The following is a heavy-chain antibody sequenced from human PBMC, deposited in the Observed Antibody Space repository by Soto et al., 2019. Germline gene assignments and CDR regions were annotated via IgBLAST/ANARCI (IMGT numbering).Heavy chain of an antibody. CDR2: VYHTGNA. J-gene: IGHJ6*02. CDR3: ASRPFYYYGLAV. V-gene: IGHV4-30-2*01. Sequence: PSETLSLTCTVSGGSITTAGYSWSWIRQPPGKALEWIGYVYHTGNAYPKPSLKSRVTISLDRSKNQFSLKMTSVTAADTALYYCASRPFYYYGLAVWGQVTTVTVSS. CDR1: GGSITTAGYS.